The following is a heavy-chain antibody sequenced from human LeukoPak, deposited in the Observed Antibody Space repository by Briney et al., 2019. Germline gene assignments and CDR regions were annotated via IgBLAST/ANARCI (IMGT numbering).Heavy chain of an antibody. D-gene: IGHD3-3*01. CDR3: ARDLDAGWSYYYMDV. Sequence: SVKVSCKASGGTFSSYAISWVRQAPGQGLEWMGGIIPIFGTANYAQKFQGRVTMTGDTSISTAYMELSRLRSDDTAVYYCARDLDAGWSYYYMDVWGKGTTVTVSS. J-gene: IGHJ6*03. CDR2: IIPIFGTA. V-gene: IGHV1-69*06. CDR1: GGTFSSYA.